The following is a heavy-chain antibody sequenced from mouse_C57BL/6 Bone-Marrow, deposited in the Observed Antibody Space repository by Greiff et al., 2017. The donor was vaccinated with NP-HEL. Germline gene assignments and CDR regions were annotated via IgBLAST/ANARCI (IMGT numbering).Heavy chain of an antibody. CDR3: EITVVAPYYAMDY. Sequence: QVQLQQPGAELVKPGASVKLSCKASGYTFTSYWMHWVKQRPGQGLEWIGMIHPNSGSTNYNEKFKSKATLTVDKSSSTAYMQLSSLTSEDSAVYYCEITVVAPYYAMDYWGQGTSVTVSS. D-gene: IGHD1-1*01. CDR1: GYTFTSYW. J-gene: IGHJ4*01. CDR2: IHPNSGST. V-gene: IGHV1-64*01.